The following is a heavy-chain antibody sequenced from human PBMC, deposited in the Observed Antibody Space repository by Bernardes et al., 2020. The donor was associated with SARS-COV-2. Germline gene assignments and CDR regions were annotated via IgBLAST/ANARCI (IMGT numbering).Heavy chain of an antibody. D-gene: IGHD1-26*01. CDR3: SRALRGLVGATVYYFDY. J-gene: IGHJ4*02. CDR1: GYTFTSYD. CDR2: MNPNRGNT. Sequence: SVKVSCKDSGYTFTSYDINWVRQATGQGLEWMGWMNPNRGNTGYAQKFQGRVTMTRNTSISTAYMELSSLRSEDTAVYYCSRALRGLVGATVYYFDYWGQGTLVTVSS. V-gene: IGHV1-8*01.